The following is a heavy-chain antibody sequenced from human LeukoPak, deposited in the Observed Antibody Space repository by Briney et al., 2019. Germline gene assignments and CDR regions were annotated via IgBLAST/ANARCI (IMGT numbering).Heavy chain of an antibody. CDR3: ARGGYGDYVRDFDY. CDR1: GYSISSGYY. V-gene: IGHV4-38-2*01. Sequence: TSETLSLTCAVSGYSISSGYYWGWIRQPPGKGLEWIGSIYHSGSTYYNPSLKSRVTISVDTSKNQFSLKLSSVTAADTAVYYCARGGYGDYVRDFDYWGQGTLVTVSS. J-gene: IGHJ4*02. D-gene: IGHD4-17*01. CDR2: IYHSGST.